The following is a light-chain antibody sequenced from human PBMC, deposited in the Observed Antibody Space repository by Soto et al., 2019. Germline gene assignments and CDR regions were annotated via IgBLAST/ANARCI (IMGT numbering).Light chain of an antibody. Sequence: QSALTQPASVSGSPGQSITISCTGTSSDVGSYNLVSWYQQHPGKAPKLMIYEVYKRPSGVSSRFSGSKSGNTASLTISGLQAEDEADYYCCSYAGTTTFWVFGGGTKLTVL. CDR2: EVY. J-gene: IGLJ3*02. CDR3: CSYAGTTTFWV. CDR1: SSDVGSYNL. V-gene: IGLV2-23*02.